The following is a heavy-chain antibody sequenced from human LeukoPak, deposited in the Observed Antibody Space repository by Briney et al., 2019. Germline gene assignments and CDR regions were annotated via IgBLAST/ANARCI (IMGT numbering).Heavy chain of an antibody. CDR1: GFIFSDYY. Sequence: PGGSLRLSCAASGFIFSDYYMGWVRQAPGMGLEWVSYISNKGSSSTTYYADSVKGRFTISRDDAQNSLYLQMNNLRAEDTAIYYCVRDRGTYRPIDYWGQGTLVTVSS. D-gene: IGHD1-26*01. CDR3: VRDRGTYRPIDY. CDR2: ISNKGSSSTT. J-gene: IGHJ4*02. V-gene: IGHV3-11*01.